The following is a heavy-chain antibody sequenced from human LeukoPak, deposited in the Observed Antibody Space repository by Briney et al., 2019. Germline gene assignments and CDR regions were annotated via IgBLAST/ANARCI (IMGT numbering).Heavy chain of an antibody. CDR3: ATDFYDST. Sequence: GGSLRLSCATSGCTFSNAWMNWVRQAPGKGLEWVGRIRSNSDGGTIDYAAPVKGRFTLSRDDSKTTLYLQMNSLQTEDTAVYYCATDFYDSTWGQGTLVTVSS. CDR1: GCTFSNAW. D-gene: IGHD3-22*01. J-gene: IGHJ5*02. CDR2: IRSNSDGGTI. V-gene: IGHV3-15*07.